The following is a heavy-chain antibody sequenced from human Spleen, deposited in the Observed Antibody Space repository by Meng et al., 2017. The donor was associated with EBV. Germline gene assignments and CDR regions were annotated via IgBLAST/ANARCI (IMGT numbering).Heavy chain of an antibody. CDR1: GGSVSSGSCY. D-gene: IGHD3-22*01. J-gene: IGHJ4*02. Sequence: QGQLQESGPGLLKPSETLSLTCTVSGGSVSSGSCYWSWIRQPPGKGLEWIGYIYYSGSTNYNPSLKSRVAISVDTSKNQFSLRLSSVTAADTAMYYCARVRLYYDSSGPIDYWGQGTLVTVSS. CDR2: IYYSGST. V-gene: IGHV4-61*01. CDR3: ARVRLYYDSSGPIDY.